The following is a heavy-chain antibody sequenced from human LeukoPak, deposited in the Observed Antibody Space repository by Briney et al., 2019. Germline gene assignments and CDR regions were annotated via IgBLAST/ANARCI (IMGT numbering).Heavy chain of an antibody. CDR2: INSDGNST. V-gene: IGHV3-74*01. CDR1: GFSFRTHW. CDR3: ARDNAPQTYSSGWFDS. J-gene: IGHJ5*01. D-gene: IGHD6-19*01. Sequence: GGSLRLSCAASGFSFRTHWMHWVRQASGTGLVRVSRINSDGNSTNYAESVKGRFTISRDNAKNTLYLQMNSLRAEDSAVYYCARDNAPQTYSSGWFDSWGQGALVTVSS.